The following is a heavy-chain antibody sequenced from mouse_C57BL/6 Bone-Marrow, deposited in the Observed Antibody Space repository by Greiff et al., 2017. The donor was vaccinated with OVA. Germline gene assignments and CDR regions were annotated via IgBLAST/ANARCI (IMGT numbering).Heavy chain of an antibody. Sequence: VQLQQSVAELVRPGASVKLSCTASGFNIKNTYMHWLTQRPAQGLEWLGRIDPANGNTKYAPKFQSKATITPDTSSNQAYLQLSILTSEDTAIYYGARQGYGRSYDAMDYGGQGTAVTVSA. D-gene: IGHD1-1*01. J-gene: IGHJ4*01. CDR2: IDPANGNT. CDR3: ARQGYGRSYDAMDY. V-gene: IGHV14-3*01. CDR1: GFNIKNTY.